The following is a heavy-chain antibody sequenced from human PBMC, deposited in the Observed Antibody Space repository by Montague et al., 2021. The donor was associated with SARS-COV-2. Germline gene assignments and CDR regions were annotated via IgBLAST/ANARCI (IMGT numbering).Heavy chain of an antibody. CDR3: ARLWGGSYLYWYFDL. Sequence: QSGAEVKKPGESLRISRKGSGYSFTSYWISWVRQMPGKGLEWMGRIDPSDSYTNYSPSFQGHATISADKSISTAYLQWSSLKASDTAMYYCARLWGGSYLYWYFDLWGRGTLVTVSS. CDR2: IDPSDSYT. CDR1: GYSFTSYW. J-gene: IGHJ2*01. V-gene: IGHV5-10-1*01. D-gene: IGHD1-26*01.